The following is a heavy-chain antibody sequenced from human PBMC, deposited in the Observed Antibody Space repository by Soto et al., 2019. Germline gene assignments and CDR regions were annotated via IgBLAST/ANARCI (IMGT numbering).Heavy chain of an antibody. D-gene: IGHD3-9*01. J-gene: IGHJ6*03. Sequence: QVQLVQSGAEVKPPGASVKVSCKASGYSFSNYDINWVRQATGQGLEWMGWMNPNSGKPDYAQKFQGRLTMTRDTSIGTAHMELSSLRSEDTAVYYCARGSYEILTGSPYMDVWGRGTTVTVSS. CDR1: GYSFSNYD. V-gene: IGHV1-8*01. CDR2: MNPNSGKP. CDR3: ARGSYEILTGSPYMDV.